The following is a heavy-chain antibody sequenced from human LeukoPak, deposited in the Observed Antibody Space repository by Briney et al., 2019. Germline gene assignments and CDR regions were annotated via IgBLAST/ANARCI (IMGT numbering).Heavy chain of an antibody. CDR2: IYSGGST. V-gene: IGHV3-53*01. CDR3: AREAAAAYYFDY. Sequence: GGSLRLSCAASGFTVSSNYMSWVRQAPGKGLEWVSVIYSGGSTYYADSVKGRFTISRDNSKNTLYLQMNSLRAEDTAVYYCAREAAAAYYFDYWGQGTLVTVSS. CDR1: GFTVSSNY. D-gene: IGHD6-13*01. J-gene: IGHJ4*02.